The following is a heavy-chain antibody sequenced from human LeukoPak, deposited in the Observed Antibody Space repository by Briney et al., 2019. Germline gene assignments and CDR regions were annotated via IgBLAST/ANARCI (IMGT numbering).Heavy chain of an antibody. V-gene: IGHV3-23*01. Sequence: QTGGSLRLSCEASGFNFRSYAMSWVRQAPGKGLEWASTITGGGASTKYADSVKGRYTISRDNSKNTLYLQMSSLRAEDTAVYYCARDSPLSGYSDGWATNSFDFWGQGTLVTVSS. CDR3: ARDSPLSGYSDGWATNSFDF. D-gene: IGHD6-19*01. CDR2: ITGGGAST. CDR1: GFNFRSYA. J-gene: IGHJ4*02.